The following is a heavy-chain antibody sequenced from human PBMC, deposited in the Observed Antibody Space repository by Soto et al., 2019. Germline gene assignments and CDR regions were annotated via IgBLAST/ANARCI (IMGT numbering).Heavy chain of an antibody. CDR1: GGTFSSYA. Sequence: QVQLVQSGAEVKKPGSSVKVSCKASGGTFSSYAISWVRQAPGQGLEWMGGIIPIFGTANYAQKFQGRVTITADESTSTAYMELSSLRSEDTAVYYCARDVAATAIPPRYHAFDYWGQGTLVTVSS. V-gene: IGHV1-69*01. J-gene: IGHJ4*02. CDR3: ARDVAATAIPPRYHAFDY. D-gene: IGHD2-2*02. CDR2: IIPIFGTA.